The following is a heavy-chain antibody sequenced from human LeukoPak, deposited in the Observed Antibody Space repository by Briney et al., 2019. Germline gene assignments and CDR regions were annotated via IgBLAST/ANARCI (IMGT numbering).Heavy chain of an antibody. J-gene: IGHJ4*02. CDR2: VSTGGDDS. CDR1: GFTFSAFA. CDR3: ARQLGYCSSGTCYFDN. D-gene: IGHD2-15*01. Sequence: GGSLRLSCAASGFTFSAFAMSWVRQAPGKGLEWVSAVSTGGDDSYYADSVKGRFTISRDNSRNTLYLQMNSLRPEDTAIYFCARQLGYCSSGTCYFDNWGQGTLVTVSS. V-gene: IGHV3-23*01.